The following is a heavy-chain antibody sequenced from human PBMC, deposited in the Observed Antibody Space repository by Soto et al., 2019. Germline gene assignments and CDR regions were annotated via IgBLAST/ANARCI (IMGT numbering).Heavy chain of an antibody. Sequence: QVQLQKSGPRLVKPSETLSLTCRVSGVSIGSHFWSWIRQAPGKGPELVGYIYHTVNTNYNPALKSRVTISMDTSKNLLSLQLSSVTAADTAVYYCARLQYTVVTALDIWGQGTMVTVSS. J-gene: IGHJ3*02. V-gene: IGHV4-59*11. CDR1: GVSIGSHF. CDR2: IYHTVNT. CDR3: ARLQYTVVTALDI. D-gene: IGHD2-15*01.